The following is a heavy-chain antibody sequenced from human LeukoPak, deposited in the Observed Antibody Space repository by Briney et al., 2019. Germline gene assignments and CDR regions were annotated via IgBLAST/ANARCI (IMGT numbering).Heavy chain of an antibody. V-gene: IGHV1-24*01. J-gene: IGHJ4*02. CDR3: ATGADYGGNSISFFGY. CDR2: FDPEDGET. D-gene: IGHD4-23*01. CDR1: GYTFTGYY. Sequence: ASVKVSCKASGYTFTGYYMHWVRQAPGQGLEWMGGFDPEDGETIYAQKFQGRVTMTEDTSTDTAYMELSSLRSEDTAVYYCATGADYGGNSISFFGYWGQGTLVTVSS.